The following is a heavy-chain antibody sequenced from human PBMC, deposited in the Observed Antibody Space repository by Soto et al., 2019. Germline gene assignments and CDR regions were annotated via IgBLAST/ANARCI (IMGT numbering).Heavy chain of an antibody. CDR3: ARRTDYGGNSGAY. CDR2: IYPGDSGT. J-gene: IGHJ4*02. D-gene: IGHD4-17*01. CDR1: GFSFTSYW. V-gene: IGHV5-51*01. Sequence: GESLKISCKGSGFSFTSYWIGWVRQMPGKGLEWMGIIYPGDSGTRYSPSFQGQVTISADKSISTAYLQWSSLKASDTAMYYCARRTDYGGNSGAYWGQGTLVTVSS.